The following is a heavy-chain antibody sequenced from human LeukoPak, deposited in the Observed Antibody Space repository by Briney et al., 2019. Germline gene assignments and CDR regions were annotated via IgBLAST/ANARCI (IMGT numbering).Heavy chain of an antibody. D-gene: IGHD6-13*01. J-gene: IGHJ3*02. Sequence: SETLSLTCAVYGGSFSGYYWSWIRQPPGKGLEWIGEINHSGSTNYNPSLKSRVTISVDTSKNQFSLKLSPVTAADTAVYYCARARSSSRTRGGAFDIWGQGTMVTVSS. V-gene: IGHV4-34*01. CDR3: ARARSSSRTRGGAFDI. CDR1: GGSFSGYY. CDR2: INHSGST.